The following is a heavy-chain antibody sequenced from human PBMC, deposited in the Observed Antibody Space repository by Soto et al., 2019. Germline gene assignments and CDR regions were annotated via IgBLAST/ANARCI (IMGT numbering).Heavy chain of an antibody. J-gene: IGHJ6*03. CDR2: IYYSGST. D-gene: IGHD3-10*01. V-gene: IGHV4-39*01. CDR1: GGSISSSSYY. CDR3: ARGRRGGELLSNYYMDV. Sequence: SETLSLTCTVSGGSISSSSYYWGWIRQPPGKGLEWIGSIYYSGSTYYNPSLKSRVTISVDTSKNQFSLKLSSVTAADTAVYYCARGRRGGELLSNYYMDVWGKGTTVTVSS.